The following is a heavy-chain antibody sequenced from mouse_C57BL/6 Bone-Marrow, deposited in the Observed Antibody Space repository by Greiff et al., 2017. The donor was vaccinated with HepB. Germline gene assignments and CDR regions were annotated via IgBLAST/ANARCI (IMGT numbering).Heavy chain of an antibody. CDR1: GYTFTSYW. CDR3: ARRSSPGYFDV. Sequence: QVQLQQPGAELVMPGASVKLSCKASGYTFTSYWMHWVKQRPGQGLEWIGEIDPSDSYTNYNQKFKGKSTLTVDKSSSTAYMQLSSLTSEDSAVYYGARRSSPGYFDVWGTGTTVTVSS. J-gene: IGHJ1*03. D-gene: IGHD6-1*01. V-gene: IGHV1-69*01. CDR2: IDPSDSYT.